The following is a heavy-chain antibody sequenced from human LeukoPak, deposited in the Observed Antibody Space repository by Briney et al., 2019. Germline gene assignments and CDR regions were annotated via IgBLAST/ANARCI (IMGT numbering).Heavy chain of an antibody. Sequence: PGGSLRLSCAASGFTFSSYGMHWVRQAPGKGLEWVAVIWYDGSNKYYADSVKGRFTISRDNSKNTLYLQMNSLRAEDTAVYYCARARDGSGSYEDYWGQGTLVTVS. V-gene: IGHV3-33*01. CDR1: GFTFSSYG. CDR2: IWYDGSNK. CDR3: ARARDGSGSYEDY. D-gene: IGHD3-10*01. J-gene: IGHJ4*02.